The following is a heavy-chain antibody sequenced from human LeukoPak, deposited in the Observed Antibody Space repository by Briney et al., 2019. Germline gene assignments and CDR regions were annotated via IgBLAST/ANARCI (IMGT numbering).Heavy chain of an antibody. V-gene: IGHV4-4*07. CDR1: DGSMISYH. D-gene: IGHD3-10*01. Sequence: SETLSLTCSVSDGSMISYHWSWIRQPAGKGLEWIGRIYTSGSTDYNPSLMSRVTMPVDTSKNQFSLKLSSVTAAGTAVYYCARYRHVLLWFGELPNDAFDIWGQGTMVTVSS. J-gene: IGHJ3*02. CDR2: IYTSGST. CDR3: ARYRHVLLWFGELPNDAFDI.